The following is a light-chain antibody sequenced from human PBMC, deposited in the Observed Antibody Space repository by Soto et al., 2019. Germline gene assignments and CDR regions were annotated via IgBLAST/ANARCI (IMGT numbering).Light chain of an antibody. CDR2: DVG. Sequence: QSVLTQPASVSGSPGQSITISCTGTSSDVGGYNYASWYQQHPDKAPKLMIYDVGTRPSGVSHRFSGSKSGNTASLTISGLQAEDEADYYCSSYTSSSTVVFGGGTKVTVL. J-gene: IGLJ2*01. CDR1: SSDVGGYNY. CDR3: SSYTSSSTVV. V-gene: IGLV2-14*01.